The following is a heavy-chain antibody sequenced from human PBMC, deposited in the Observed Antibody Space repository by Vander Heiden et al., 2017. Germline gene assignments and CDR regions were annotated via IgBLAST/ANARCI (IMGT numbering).Heavy chain of an antibody. CDR3: AKASFGVVATYFDY. V-gene: IGHV4-59*01. CDR1: GGSISSYY. Sequence: QVQLQESGPGLVKPSETLSLTCTVSGGSISSYYWSWIRQPPGKGLEWIGYIYYSGSTNYNPSLKSRVTISVDTSKNQFSRKLSSVTAAETAVYYSAKASFGVVATYFDYWGQGTLVTVSS. J-gene: IGHJ4*02. CDR2: IYYSGST. D-gene: IGHD3-3*01.